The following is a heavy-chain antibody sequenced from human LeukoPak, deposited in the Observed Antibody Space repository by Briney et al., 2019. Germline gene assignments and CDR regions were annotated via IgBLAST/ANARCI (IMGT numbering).Heavy chain of an antibody. D-gene: IGHD6-6*01. CDR2: IYSGGST. CDR1: GFTVSSNY. J-gene: IGHJ4*02. CDR3: ARGRPRDY. Sequence: GRSLRLSCAASGFTVSSNYMNWVRQAPGKGLEWVSVIYSGGSTYYADSVKGRFTISRDNSKNTVYLQMNSLRADDTAVYYCARGRPRDYWGQGTLVTVSS. V-gene: IGHV3-66*01.